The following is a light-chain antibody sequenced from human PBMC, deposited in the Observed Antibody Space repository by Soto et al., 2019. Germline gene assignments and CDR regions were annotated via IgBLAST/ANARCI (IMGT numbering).Light chain of an antibody. CDR3: QQYGGSPIT. Sequence: EIVLTQSPRTLSLSPGERATLSCRASQSVSSNFLAWFQQQPGQAPRLLVYAASSRVTGIPDRFSGSGSGTDFTLTISRLEPEDFAVYYCQQYGGSPITFGQGTRLEIK. V-gene: IGKV3-20*01. CDR2: AAS. J-gene: IGKJ5*01. CDR1: QSVSSNF.